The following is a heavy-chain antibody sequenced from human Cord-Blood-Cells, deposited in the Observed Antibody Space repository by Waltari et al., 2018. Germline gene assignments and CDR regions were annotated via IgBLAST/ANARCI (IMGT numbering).Heavy chain of an antibody. J-gene: IGHJ4*02. CDR1: GFTFSSYS. CDR2: ISSSSSYI. D-gene: IGHD7-27*01. Sequence: EVQLVESGGGLVKPGGSLRLSCAASGFTFSSYSMNWVRQAPGKGLEWVSSISSSSSYIYYADSVKGRFTSSRNKAKNSLYRQMNSLSAEEKAVYYCAREGRWGEVFDYWGQGTLVTVSS. V-gene: IGHV3-21*01. CDR3: AREGRWGEVFDY.